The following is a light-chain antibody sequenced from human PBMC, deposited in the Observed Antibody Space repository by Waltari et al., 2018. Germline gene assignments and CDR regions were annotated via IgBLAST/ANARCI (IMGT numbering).Light chain of an antibody. J-gene: IGLJ2*01. Sequence: WYKQDPGKAPKLIIDDVNKRPSGVPGRFSGSKSGNTAALIVSGLQADDEAYYYCSSYAGDNILIVGGGTKLTV. CDR3: SSYAGDNILI. V-gene: IGLV2-8*01. CDR2: DVN.